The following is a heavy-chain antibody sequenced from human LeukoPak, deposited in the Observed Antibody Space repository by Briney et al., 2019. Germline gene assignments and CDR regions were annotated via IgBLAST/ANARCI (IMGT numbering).Heavy chain of an antibody. CDR2: INPNSGDT. V-gene: IGHV1-2*06. CDR3: ATFWPTIKIAEVDY. CDR1: GYTFTGYH. D-gene: IGHD6-13*01. J-gene: IGHJ4*02. Sequence: GASVKVSCKASGYTFTGYHMHWVRQAPGQGLDWMGRINPNSGDTNYAQKFQGRVTMTRDTSISTAYVELSRLRSEDTAVYYCATFWPTIKIAEVDYWGQGTLVTVSS.